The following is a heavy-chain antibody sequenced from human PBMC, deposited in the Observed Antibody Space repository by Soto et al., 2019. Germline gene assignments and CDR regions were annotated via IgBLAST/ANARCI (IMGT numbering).Heavy chain of an antibody. V-gene: IGHV1-2*04. CDR2: INPNSGGT. CDR3: ARELGYCSGGSCLSRPPYCYYGMDV. Sequence: ASVKVSCKASGYTFTGYYMHWVRQAPGKGLEWMGWINPNSGGTNYAQKFQGWVTMTRDTSISTAYMELSRLRSDDTAVYYCARELGYCSGGSCLSRPPYCYYGMDVWGQGTTVTVSS. D-gene: IGHD2-15*01. J-gene: IGHJ6*02. CDR1: GYTFTGYY.